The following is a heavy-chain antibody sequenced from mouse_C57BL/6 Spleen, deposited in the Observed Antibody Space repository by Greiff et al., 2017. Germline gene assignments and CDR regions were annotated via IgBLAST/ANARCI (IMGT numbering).Heavy chain of an antibody. J-gene: IGHJ4*01. D-gene: IGHD1-1*01. CDR2: INPNNGGT. V-gene: IGHV1-18*01. Sequence: EVKLQESGPELVKPGASVKIPCKASGYTFTDYNMDWVKQSHGKSLEWIGDINPNNGGTIYNQKFKGKATLTVDKSSSTAYMELRSLTSEDTAVYYCARWGTVVATDAMDYWGQGTSVTVSS. CDR3: ARWGTVVATDAMDY. CDR1: GYTFTDYN.